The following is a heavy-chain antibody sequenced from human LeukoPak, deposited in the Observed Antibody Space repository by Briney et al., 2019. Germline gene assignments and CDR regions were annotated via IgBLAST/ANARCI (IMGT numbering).Heavy chain of an antibody. Sequence: GGSLRLSCAASGFTFSSYAMHWVRQAPGKGLEYVSAISSNGGSTYYANSVKGRFTISRDNSKNTLYLQINSLRTDDTAVYYCAKDRVAVAVPYYFDYWGQGTLVTVSS. D-gene: IGHD6-19*01. V-gene: IGHV3-64*01. CDR1: GFTFSSYA. CDR3: AKDRVAVAVPYYFDY. J-gene: IGHJ4*02. CDR2: ISSNGGST.